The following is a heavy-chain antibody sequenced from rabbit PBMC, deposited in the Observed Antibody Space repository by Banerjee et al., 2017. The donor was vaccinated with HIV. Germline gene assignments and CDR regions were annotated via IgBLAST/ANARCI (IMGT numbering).Heavy chain of an antibody. CDR3: ARDAGSSPYSDYFNL. CDR2: IYAGSSDIT. CDR1: GFSFSSSYY. J-gene: IGHJ4*01. V-gene: IGHV1S40*01. D-gene: IGHD8-1*01. Sequence: QSLEESGGGLVKPGGTLTLTCKASGFSFSSSYYMCWVRQAPEKGLEWIACIYAGSSDITWYASWAKGRFTISKTSSTTVTLQMTSLTAADTATYFCARDAGSSPYSDYFNLWGQGTLVTVS.